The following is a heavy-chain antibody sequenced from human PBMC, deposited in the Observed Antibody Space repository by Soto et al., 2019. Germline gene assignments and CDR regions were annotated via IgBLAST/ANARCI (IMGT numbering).Heavy chain of an antibody. J-gene: IGHJ6*02. CDR1: GYSFTSNG. CDR2: INPSGGST. Sequence: ASVKVSCKASGYSFTSNGISWVRQAPGQGLEWMGIINPSGGSTSYAQKFQGRVTMTRDTSTSTVYMELSSLRSEDTAVYYCAREVYRPGYYYGMDVWGQGTTVTVSS. D-gene: IGHD4-4*01. V-gene: IGHV1-46*01. CDR3: AREVYRPGYYYGMDV.